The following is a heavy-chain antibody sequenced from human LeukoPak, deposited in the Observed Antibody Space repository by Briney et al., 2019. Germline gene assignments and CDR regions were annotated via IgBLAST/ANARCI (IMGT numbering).Heavy chain of an antibody. D-gene: IGHD6-13*01. V-gene: IGHV3-21*01. CDR1: GLTFSSYS. J-gene: IGHJ4*02. Sequence: GGSLRLSCAASGLTFSSYSMTWVRQAPGKGLQWVSSISSGGNYIYYADSLKGRFTISRDNAKNSLYLQMNSLRVEDAAVYYCARGYSSTWATGYWGQGTQVTVSS. CDR3: ARGYSSTWATGY. CDR2: ISSGGNYI.